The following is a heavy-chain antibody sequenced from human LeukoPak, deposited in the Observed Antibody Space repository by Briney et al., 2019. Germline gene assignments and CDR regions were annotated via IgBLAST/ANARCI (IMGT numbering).Heavy chain of an antibody. D-gene: IGHD2-21*02. V-gene: IGHV1-8*03. J-gene: IGHJ4*02. CDR1: GYPFTNYH. CDR3: ARTISLTASGYDY. Sequence: ASVKVSCKASGYPFTNYHINWVRQAPGQGLEWMGWINPNTGDRGYAQKFQGRVSISSDTSISTAYMELGSPRSDDTAVYFCARTISLTASGYDYWGQGTLVTVSS. CDR2: INPNTGDR.